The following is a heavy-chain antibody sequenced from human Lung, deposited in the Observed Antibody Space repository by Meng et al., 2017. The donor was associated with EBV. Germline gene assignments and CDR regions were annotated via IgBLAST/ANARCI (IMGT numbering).Heavy chain of an antibody. Sequence: QGHWVESWGGLVRSGWTLRLLCVASGFTFSDYYMTWIRQAPGKGLEWLSYISSRGGYTDSADSVKGRFTISRDNAKNSVYLQMNSLRPDDTAVYYCARAHGLNDYWGLGTLVTVSS. CDR1: GFTFSDYY. J-gene: IGHJ4*02. V-gene: IGHV3-11*05. CDR3: ARAHGLNDY. D-gene: IGHD5-24*01. CDR2: ISSRGGYT.